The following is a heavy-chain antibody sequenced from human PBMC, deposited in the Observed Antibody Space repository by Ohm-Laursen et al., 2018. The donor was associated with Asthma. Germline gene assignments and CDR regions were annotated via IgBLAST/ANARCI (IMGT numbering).Heavy chain of an antibody. D-gene: IGHD6-19*01. CDR2: IDSDDDK. V-gene: IGHV2-70*04. J-gene: IGHJ4*02. CDR3: ARNRGGVAGYFDY. CDR1: GFSLSTSRMR. Sequence: TQTLTLTCTFSGFSLSTSRMRVSWIRQPPGQALEWLARIDSDDDKLYSTSLKTRLTISKDTSKNQVVLTMTNMDPVDTATYYCARNRGGVAGYFDYWGQGTLVTVSS.